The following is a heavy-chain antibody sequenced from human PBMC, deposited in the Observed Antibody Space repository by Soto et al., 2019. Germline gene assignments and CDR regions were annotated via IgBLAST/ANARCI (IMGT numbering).Heavy chain of an antibody. CDR2: INPANGNT. V-gene: IGHV1-3*05. CDR1: GYTFTAYA. D-gene: IGHD3-16*02. CDR3: TRSAISPYGGLIGPFDY. J-gene: IGHJ4*02. Sequence: QVQLAQSGAEERKPGASVKVSCEATGYTFTAYAMHWVRQAPGQRLEWMGWINPANGNTKYSQKFQGRLTISSDTCANTVYMELNSLPSVDTAMYYCTRSAISPYGGLIGPFDYWGQGNLVTVSS.